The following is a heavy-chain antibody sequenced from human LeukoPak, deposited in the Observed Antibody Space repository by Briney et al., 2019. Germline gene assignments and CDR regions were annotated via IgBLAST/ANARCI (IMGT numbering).Heavy chain of an antibody. Sequence: PGGSLRLSCAASGFTFSSYGMHWVRQAPGKGLEWGAFIRYDGSNKYYADSVKGRFTISRDNSKNTLYLQMNSLRAEDTAVYYCAKDRGRDYSKGAWGGYFDYWGQGTLVTVSS. CDR3: AKDRGRDYSKGAWGGYFDY. CDR1: GFTFSSYG. J-gene: IGHJ4*02. CDR2: IRYDGSNK. V-gene: IGHV3-30*02. D-gene: IGHD4-11*01.